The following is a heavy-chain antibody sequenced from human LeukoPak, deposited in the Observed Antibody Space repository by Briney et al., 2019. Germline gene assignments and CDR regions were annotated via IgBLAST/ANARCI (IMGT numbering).Heavy chain of an antibody. V-gene: IGHV3-30-3*01. CDR1: GFTFSSSA. CDR3: ARDRWEITMIVVVKGALDY. Sequence: AGGSLRLSCAASGFTFSSSAMSWVRQAPGKGLEWVAVISYDGSNKYYADSVKGRFTISRDNSKNTLYLQMNSLRAEDTAVYYCARDRWEITMIVVVKGALDYWGQGTLVTVSS. D-gene: IGHD3-22*01. CDR2: ISYDGSNK. J-gene: IGHJ4*02.